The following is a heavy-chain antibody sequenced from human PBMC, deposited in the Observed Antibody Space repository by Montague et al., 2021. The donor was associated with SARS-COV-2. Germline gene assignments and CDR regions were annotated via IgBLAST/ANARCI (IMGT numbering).Heavy chain of an antibody. D-gene: IGHD1-1*01. Sequence: TLSLTCTVSGDSISSGTHYWSWIRQPAGKGLEWIGRIYTSGGTYYNPSLKSRVTISVDTSNNQFSLNLSSVTAADTAVYYCARRGGNEYRFFDYWGQGSLVTVSS. J-gene: IGHJ4*02. CDR1: GDSISSGTHY. CDR3: ARRGGNEYRFFDY. CDR2: IYTSGGT. V-gene: IGHV4-61*02.